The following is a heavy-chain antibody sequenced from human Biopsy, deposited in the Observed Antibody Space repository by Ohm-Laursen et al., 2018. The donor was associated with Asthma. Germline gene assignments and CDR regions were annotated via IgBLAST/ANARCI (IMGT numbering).Heavy chain of an antibody. CDR1: GGTFNTYV. Sequence: SVKASCTSLGGTFNTYVIGWVRQAPGQGLEWMGGINSVFGTTTYPQKFQDRVTITADDSTSTVYMELSSLRSEDTAVYYCARKAGSCISRTCYSLDFWGQGTLVSVSS. J-gene: IGHJ4*02. V-gene: IGHV1-69*13. CDR2: INSVFGTT. CDR3: ARKAGSCISRTCYSLDF. D-gene: IGHD2-2*01.